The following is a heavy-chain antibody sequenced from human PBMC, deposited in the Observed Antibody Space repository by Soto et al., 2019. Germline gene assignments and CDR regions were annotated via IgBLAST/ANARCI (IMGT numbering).Heavy chain of an antibody. J-gene: IGHJ4*02. D-gene: IGHD3-16*01. Sequence: PSETLSLTCTVSGDFLDDSRWWSWVRQPPGKGLEWIGEIHHTGSTYYTPSLKSRVTISVDASRNQFSLRLSSVTAADTAVYYCARHRGSYGGEYYFDYWGQGSQVTVSS. CDR2: IHHTGST. CDR1: GDFLDDSRW. V-gene: IGHV4-4*02. CDR3: ARHRGSYGGEYYFDY.